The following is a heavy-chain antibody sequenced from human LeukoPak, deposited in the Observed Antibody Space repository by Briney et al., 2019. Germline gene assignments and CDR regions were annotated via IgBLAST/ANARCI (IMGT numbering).Heavy chain of an antibody. V-gene: IGHV1-69*13. Sequence: ASVKVSCKASGGTFSSYAISWVRQAPGQGLEWMGGIIPIFGTANYAQKFQGRVTITADESTSTAYMELSSLRSEDTAVYYCAREPYCSGGSCSSVPLDYWGQGTLVTVSS. J-gene: IGHJ4*02. CDR1: GGTFSSYA. D-gene: IGHD2-15*01. CDR3: AREPYCSGGSCSSVPLDY. CDR2: IIPIFGTA.